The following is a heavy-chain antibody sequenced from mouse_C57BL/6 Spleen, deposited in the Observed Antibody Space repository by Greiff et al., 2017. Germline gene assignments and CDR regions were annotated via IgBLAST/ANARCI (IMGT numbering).Heavy chain of an antibody. Sequence: EVKLVESGGGLVQSGRSLRLSCATSGFTFSDCYMEWVRQAPGKGLEWIAASRNKANDYTTEYSASVKGRLTVSRDTSQSILYLQMNALRAEDTAIYYCARDAETGSWFAYWGQGTLVTVSA. CDR2: SRNKANDYTT. CDR1: GFTFSDCY. D-gene: IGHD4-1*01. V-gene: IGHV7-1*01. J-gene: IGHJ3*01. CDR3: ARDAETGSWFAY.